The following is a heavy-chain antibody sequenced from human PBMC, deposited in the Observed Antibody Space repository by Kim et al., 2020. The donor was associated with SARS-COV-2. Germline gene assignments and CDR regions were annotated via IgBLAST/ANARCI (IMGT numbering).Heavy chain of an antibody. Sequence: KLQGRVTMTTDTSTSTAYMELRSLRSDDTAVYYCARDMVGVAAAPGPFDYWGQGTLVTVSS. CDR3: ARDMVGVAAAPGPFDY. V-gene: IGHV1-18*01. D-gene: IGHD2-2*01. J-gene: IGHJ4*02.